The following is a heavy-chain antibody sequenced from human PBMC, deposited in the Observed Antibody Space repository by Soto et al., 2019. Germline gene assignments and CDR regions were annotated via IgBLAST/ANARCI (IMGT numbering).Heavy chain of an antibody. Sequence: ASVKVSCKASGYTFTSYAMHWVRQAPGQRLEWMGWINAGNGNTKYSQKFQGRVTITRDTFASTAYMELSSLRSEDTAVYYCARDGFHLLWLGTYFDSWGQETLVTVSS. CDR3: ARDGFHLLWLGTYFDS. CDR2: INAGNGNT. V-gene: IGHV1-3*01. J-gene: IGHJ4*02. CDR1: GYTFTSYA. D-gene: IGHD3-10*01.